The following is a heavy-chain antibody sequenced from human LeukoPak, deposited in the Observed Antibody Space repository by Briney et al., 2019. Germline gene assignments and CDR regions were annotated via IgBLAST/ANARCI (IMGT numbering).Heavy chain of an antibody. D-gene: IGHD3-10*01. J-gene: IGHJ4*02. CDR2: INPNTGNP. CDR3: ARTRGHHATMAYFDY. Sequence: ASVKVSCKASGYSFTTYAMNWLRQAPGQGLEWMGWINPNTGNPTYAPGFTGRFVFSLDTSVSTAYLQISGLKADDTAVYYCARTRGHHATMAYFDYWGQGTLVTVSS. CDR1: GYSFTTYA. V-gene: IGHV7-4-1*02.